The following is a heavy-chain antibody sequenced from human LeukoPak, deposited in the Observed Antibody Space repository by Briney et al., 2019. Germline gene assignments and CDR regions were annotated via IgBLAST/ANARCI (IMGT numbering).Heavy chain of an antibody. Sequence: GWSLRLSCAASGFSFSDYSMNWVRQAPGKGLEWVSFISSYSTYIYYADSLKGRFTISRDNAKNSLYLQMNSLRAEDTAVYYCARDSFAGYDSSGYSSYDYWGQGTLVTVSS. CDR1: GFSFSDYS. CDR2: ISSYSTYI. D-gene: IGHD3-22*01. CDR3: ARDSFAGYDSSGYSSYDY. V-gene: IGHV3-21*01. J-gene: IGHJ4*02.